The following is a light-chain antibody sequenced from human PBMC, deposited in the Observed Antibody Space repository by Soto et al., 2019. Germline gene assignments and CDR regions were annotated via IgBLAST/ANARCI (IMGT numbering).Light chain of an antibody. Sequence: EVVLTQSPGTLSLSPGERATLSCRASQSISTNNLAWYQQKPGQAPKLLIYAASSRLTGIPDRFSGSGSGTDFTLTISRLEPEDFALYYCQQYGRTFGQGTRLEI. CDR3: QQYGRT. CDR1: QSISTNN. J-gene: IGKJ5*01. V-gene: IGKV3-20*01. CDR2: AAS.